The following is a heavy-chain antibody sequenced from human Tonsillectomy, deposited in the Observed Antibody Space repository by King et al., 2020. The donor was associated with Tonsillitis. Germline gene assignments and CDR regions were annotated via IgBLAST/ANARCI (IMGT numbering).Heavy chain of an antibody. Sequence: VQLVESGGGVVQPGRSLRLSCAASGFIFRNYEMDWVRQAPGKGLDWVALISSDGSKRYYADSVQGRFTIPRDNSRNTLSLQMSSLSAEDTAVYHCARDLSTVAASNGLDVWGQGTTVTVSS. J-gene: IGHJ6*02. CDR2: ISSDGSKR. D-gene: IGHD6-19*01. CDR1: GFIFRNYE. V-gene: IGHV3-30*04. CDR3: ARDLSTVAASNGLDV.